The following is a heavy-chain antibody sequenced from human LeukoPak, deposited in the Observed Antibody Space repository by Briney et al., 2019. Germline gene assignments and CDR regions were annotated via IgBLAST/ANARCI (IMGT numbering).Heavy chain of an antibody. CDR2: INPSGVST. J-gene: IGHJ4*02. CDR3: AKLATSDTGVTY. D-gene: IGHD3-3*02. Sequence: ASVRVSCKASGYTFTINHIHWVRQAPGQGLEWMGVINPSGVSTTYAQNFQGRVTMTRDTSTSTVYMELRSLRSEDTAIYYCAKLATSDTGVTYWGQGTLVTVSS. CDR1: GYTFTINH. V-gene: IGHV1-46*01.